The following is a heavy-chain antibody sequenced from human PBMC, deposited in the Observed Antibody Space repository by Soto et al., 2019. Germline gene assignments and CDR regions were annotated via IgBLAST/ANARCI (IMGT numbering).Heavy chain of an antibody. CDR3: ARDKRSSGWYEDY. Sequence: EVQLVESGGGLVKPGGSLRLSCAASGFTFSSYSMNWVRQAPGKGLEWVSSISSSSSYIYYADSVKGRFTISRDNATNSLYLQMNSLRAEDTAVYYCARDKRSSGWYEDYWGQGTLVTVSS. J-gene: IGHJ4*02. CDR1: GFTFSSYS. D-gene: IGHD6-19*01. V-gene: IGHV3-21*01. CDR2: ISSSSSYI.